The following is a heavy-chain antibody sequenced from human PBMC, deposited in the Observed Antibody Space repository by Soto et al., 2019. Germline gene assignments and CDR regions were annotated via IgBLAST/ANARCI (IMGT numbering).Heavy chain of an antibody. CDR2: IWYDGSNK. CDR3: AREEFDP. J-gene: IGHJ5*02. CDR1: GFTFSSYG. V-gene: IGHV3-33*01. Sequence: QVQLVESGGGVVQPGRSLRLSCAASGFTFSSYGMHWVRQAPGKGLEWVAVIWYDGSNKYYADSVKGRFTISRDNSKNTLDLQMNSLRAEDTGVYYCAREEFDPWGQGTLVTVSS.